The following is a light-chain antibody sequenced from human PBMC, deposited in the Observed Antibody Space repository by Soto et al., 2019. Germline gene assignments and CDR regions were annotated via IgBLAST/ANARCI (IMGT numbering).Light chain of an antibody. Sequence: EIVLTQSPATLSLSPGERATLSCRASQSVSSYLDWYQQKPGQAPRLLIYDASNRATGIPARFSGSGSGTDFTLTISSLEPEDLAVFYCQQRSNWPPSLTFGGGTKVQIK. CDR3: QQRSNWPPSLT. CDR2: DAS. J-gene: IGKJ4*01. V-gene: IGKV3-11*01. CDR1: QSVSSY.